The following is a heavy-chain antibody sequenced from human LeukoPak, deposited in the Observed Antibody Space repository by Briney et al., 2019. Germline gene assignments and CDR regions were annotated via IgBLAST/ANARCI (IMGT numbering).Heavy chain of an antibody. CDR3: ARDSPGYGDYFDY. CDR2: IGSSSSPI. D-gene: IGHD4-17*01. J-gene: IGHJ4*02. Sequence: GGSRRLSCAASGFTFSSYSMNWVRQAPGKGLEWVSYIGSSSSPIYYADSVKGRFTISRDNAKNSLYLQMNSLRAEDTAVYYCARDSPGYGDYFDYWGQGTLVTVSS. CDR1: GFTFSSYS. V-gene: IGHV3-48*04.